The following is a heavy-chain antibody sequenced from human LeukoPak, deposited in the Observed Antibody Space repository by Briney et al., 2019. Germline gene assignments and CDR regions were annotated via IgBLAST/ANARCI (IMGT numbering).Heavy chain of an antibody. D-gene: IGHD6-6*01. J-gene: IGHJ4*02. Sequence: EASVTVSCKASNYTFTRYGISWVRQAPGQGLEWMGWISAYNGNTKYAQKLQGRVTMTTDTSTNTAYMELRSLRSDDTAVYYCARSYSSTSMDYWGQGTLVTVSS. CDR1: NYTFTRYG. CDR3: ARSYSSTSMDY. CDR2: ISAYNGNT. V-gene: IGHV1-18*01.